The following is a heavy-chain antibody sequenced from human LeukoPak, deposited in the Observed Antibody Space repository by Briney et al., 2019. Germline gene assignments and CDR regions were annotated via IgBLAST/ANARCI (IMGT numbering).Heavy chain of an antibody. CDR1: GYTLTELS. CDR3: ARDPHSRGYSSSWTDAFDI. Sequence: SVKVSCKVSGYTLTELSMHWVRQAPGKGLEWMGGIIPIFGTANYAQKFQGRVTITADESTSTAYMELSSLRSEDTAVYYCARDPHSRGYSSSWTDAFDIWGQGTMVTVSS. CDR2: IIPIFGTA. V-gene: IGHV1-69*13. D-gene: IGHD6-13*01. J-gene: IGHJ3*02.